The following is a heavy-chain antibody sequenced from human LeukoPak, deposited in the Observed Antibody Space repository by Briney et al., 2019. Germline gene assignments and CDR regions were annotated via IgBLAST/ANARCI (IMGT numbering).Heavy chain of an antibody. CDR3: ARYTSSWFDY. Sequence: PSETLSLTRTVSGGSISSYYWSWIRQPPGKGLEWIGHIYYSGSTNYNPSLKSRVTISVDTSRAQFSLKLTSVTAADTAVYFCARYTSSWFDYWGQGSLVTVSS. CDR1: GGSISSYY. J-gene: IGHJ4*02. CDR2: IYYSGST. D-gene: IGHD6-13*01. V-gene: IGHV4-59*01.